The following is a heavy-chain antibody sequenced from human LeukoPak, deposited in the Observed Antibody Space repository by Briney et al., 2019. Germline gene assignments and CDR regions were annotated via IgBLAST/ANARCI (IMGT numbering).Heavy chain of an antibody. V-gene: IGHV3-21*01. CDR1: GFTFSTYS. CDR3: ARASRFLPDY. J-gene: IGHJ4*02. D-gene: IGHD3-10*01. Sequence: GGSLRLSXAASGFTFSTYSMNWVRQSPGKGLEWLSSISSSSSYISYADSVKGRFTISRDNARNSLYLQMNSLRAEDTAVYYCARASRFLPDYWGQGTLVTVSS. CDR2: ISSSSSYI.